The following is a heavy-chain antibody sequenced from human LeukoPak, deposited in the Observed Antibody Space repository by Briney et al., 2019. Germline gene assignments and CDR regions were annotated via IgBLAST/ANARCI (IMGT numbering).Heavy chain of an antibody. CDR1: GGSISSGDYY. CDR2: ISYSGST. CDR3: ARESLGYYDSSGYYGY. J-gene: IGHJ4*02. V-gene: IGHV4-30-4*01. D-gene: IGHD3-22*01. Sequence: SQTLSLTCTVSGGSISSGDYYWSWIRQPPGKGLEWIGYISYSGSTYYSPSLKSRVTISVDTSKNQFSLKLSSVTAADTAVYYCARESLGYYDSSGYYGYWGQGTLVTVSS.